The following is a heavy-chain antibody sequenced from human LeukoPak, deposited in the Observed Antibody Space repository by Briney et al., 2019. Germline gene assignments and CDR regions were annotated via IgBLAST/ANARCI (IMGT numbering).Heavy chain of an antibody. CDR2: IFYNGNT. V-gene: IGHV4-59*12. CDR3: GRRASGYYEKSGYFPYYFDY. D-gene: IGHD3-22*01. Sequence: SETLSLTCTVSGASFNSYYWSWVRQPPGKGLEWVGSIFYNGNTKYDPFFKSRVTVSLDTSKNQISLKLTSVTAADTAVYYCGRRASGYYEKSGYFPYYFDYWGQGTLVTVS. CDR1: GASFNSYY. J-gene: IGHJ4*02.